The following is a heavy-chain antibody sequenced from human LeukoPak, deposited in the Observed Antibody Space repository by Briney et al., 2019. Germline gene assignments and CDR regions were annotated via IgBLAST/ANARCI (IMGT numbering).Heavy chain of an antibody. D-gene: IGHD6-13*01. Sequence: GGSLRLSCAASGFTFSNYDMHWVRQATGKGLEWVSAIGTAGDTYYPGSVKGRFTISRENAKNSLYLQMNSLRAEDTAVYYCARDHGVAAAGTGFDYWGQGTLVTVSS. J-gene: IGHJ4*02. CDR2: IGTAGDT. CDR1: GFTFSNYD. V-gene: IGHV3-13*01. CDR3: ARDHGVAAAGTGFDY.